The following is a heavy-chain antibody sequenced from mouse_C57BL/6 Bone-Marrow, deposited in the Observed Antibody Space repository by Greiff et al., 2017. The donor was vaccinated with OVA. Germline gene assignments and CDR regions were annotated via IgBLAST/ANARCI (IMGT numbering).Heavy chain of an antibody. V-gene: IGHV12-3*01. CDR2: ITHSGET. Sequence: QVQLKESGPGLVKPSQSLFLTCSITGFPITSGYYWIWIRQSPGKPLEWMGYITHSGETFYNPSLQSPISITRETSKNQFFLQLNSVTTDDTAMYYCAGELAWFAYWGQGTLVTVSA. D-gene: IGHD4-1*01. CDR3: AGELAWFAY. J-gene: IGHJ3*01. CDR1: GFPITSGYY.